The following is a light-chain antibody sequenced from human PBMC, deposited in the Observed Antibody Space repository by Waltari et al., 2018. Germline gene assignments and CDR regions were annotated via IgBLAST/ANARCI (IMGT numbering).Light chain of an antibody. CDR1: ELGGNY. CDR3: QAWDSSTAPVV. J-gene: IGLJ2*01. Sequence: SYELTQPPSVSVSPGQTASITCSGDELGGNYTCWYQQKAGQSPVVVIYQDTERPSGIPERFACSNSGNTATLTISGTQGTDEADYYCQAWDSSTAPVVFGGGTKLTVL. V-gene: IGLV3-1*01. CDR2: QDT.